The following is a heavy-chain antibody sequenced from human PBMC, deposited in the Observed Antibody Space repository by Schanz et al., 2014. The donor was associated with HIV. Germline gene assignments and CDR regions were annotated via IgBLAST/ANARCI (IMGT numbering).Heavy chain of an antibody. D-gene: IGHD6-13*01. V-gene: IGHV3-74*01. CDR2: ITPDGSVT. CDR1: GFTFGTKW. CDR3: RVFMGAFEV. Sequence: DVQLVESGGGLLQPGESLRLSCVASGFTFGTKWMYWVRQGPGKGLAWVSYITPDGSVTYADSVKGRFTTSRDSSKNTLLLQMNSLRVEDTATYYCRVFMGAFEVWGQGTMVTVSS. J-gene: IGHJ3*01.